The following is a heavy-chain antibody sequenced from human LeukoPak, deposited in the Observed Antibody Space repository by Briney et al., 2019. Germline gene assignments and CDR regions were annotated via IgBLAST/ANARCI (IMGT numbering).Heavy chain of an antibody. CDR3: ATYCSSTSCPNFDY. Sequence: GGSLTLSCAASGLTFSSYEMNWVRQPPGKGLEWVSYISSSGRTIYYADSVKELIPISRDNDKNQLHLQMNSPRAEDTAGYYCATYCSSTSCPNFDYWGQGTLVTVSS. V-gene: IGHV3-48*03. D-gene: IGHD2-2*01. CDR2: ISSSGRTI. J-gene: IGHJ4*02. CDR1: GLTFSSYE.